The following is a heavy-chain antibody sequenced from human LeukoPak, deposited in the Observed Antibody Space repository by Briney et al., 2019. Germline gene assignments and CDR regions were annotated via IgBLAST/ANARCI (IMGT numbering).Heavy chain of an antibody. J-gene: IGHJ4*02. V-gene: IGHV3-30*02. Sequence: QHWGVLRLSCAAFGFTFSSYGMHWVRQTPGKGLEWVAFIRHDGSYQQYADSVKGRFTVSRDNSKDMVYLQMNSLRTEDTAVYYCAKTRDSSDYPRDFDFWGQGTRVTVSS. CDR2: IRHDGSYQ. CDR1: GFTFSSYG. CDR3: AKTRDSSDYPRDFDF. D-gene: IGHD3-22*01.